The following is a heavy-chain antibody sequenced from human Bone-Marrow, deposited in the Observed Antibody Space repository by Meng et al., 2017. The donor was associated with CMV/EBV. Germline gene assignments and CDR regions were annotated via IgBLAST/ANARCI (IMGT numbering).Heavy chain of an antibody. Sequence: TSYYMHWMCQATGQRLEWRRIINSIGGSTSYAQKLHCRVTMTRDTSTSTVYTKLSSLRSEDTAVYYGARNSTALRYFDWLTTNSFDPWGQGTLVTVSS. J-gene: IGHJ5*02. CDR2: INSIGGST. D-gene: IGHD3-9*01. CDR1: TSYY. V-gene: IGHV1-46*01. CDR3: ARNSTALRYFDWLTTNSFDP.